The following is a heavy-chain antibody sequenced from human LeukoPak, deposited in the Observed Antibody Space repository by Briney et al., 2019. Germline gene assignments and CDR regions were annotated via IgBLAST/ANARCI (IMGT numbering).Heavy chain of an antibody. CDR1: GFTFSSYS. CDR3: AREKVGDGDYVFDY. V-gene: IGHV3-48*02. J-gene: IGHJ4*02. Sequence: GGSLRLSCAASGFTFSSYSMNWVRQAPGKGLEWVSSISSSSRTIYYADSVKGRFTISRDNAKNSLYLQMNSLRDEDTAVYYCAREKVGDGDYVFDYWGQGTLVTVSS. D-gene: IGHD4-17*01. CDR2: ISSSSRTI.